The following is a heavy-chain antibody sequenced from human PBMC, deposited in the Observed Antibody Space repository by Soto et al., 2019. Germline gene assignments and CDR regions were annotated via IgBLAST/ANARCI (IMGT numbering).Heavy chain of an antibody. D-gene: IGHD1-26*01. CDR2: INSGSTTI. Sequence: GGSLRLSCAASGFIFSSQGMKWVRQVPGKGLEWLSYINSGSTTIYYADSVKGRFTISRDNAKNSVYLQMNSLRDEDTAVYYCAREWAWGMDVWGQGTTVTVSS. V-gene: IGHV3-48*02. CDR1: GFIFSSQG. CDR3: AREWAWGMDV. J-gene: IGHJ6*02.